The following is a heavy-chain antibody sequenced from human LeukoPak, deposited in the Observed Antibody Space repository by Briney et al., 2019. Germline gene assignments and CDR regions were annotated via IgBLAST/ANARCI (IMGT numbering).Heavy chain of an antibody. V-gene: IGHV1-69*06. CDR1: GGTFSSYA. J-gene: IGHJ5*02. CDR2: IIPIFGTA. D-gene: IGHD1-1*01. CDR3: ARDRYNWNRDEDRTPYNWFDP. Sequence: ASVKVSCKASGGTFSSYAISWVRQAPGQGLEWMGGIIPIFGTANYAQKFQGRVTITADKSTSTAYMELSSLRSEDTAVYYCARDRYNWNRDEDRTPYNWFDPWGQGTLVTVSS.